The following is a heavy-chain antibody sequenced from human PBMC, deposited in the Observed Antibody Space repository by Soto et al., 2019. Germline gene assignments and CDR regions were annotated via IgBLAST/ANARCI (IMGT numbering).Heavy chain of an antibody. CDR3: ASPYYDILTGPYSYYYYYYGMDV. CDR2: IIPIFGTA. V-gene: IGHV1-69*13. Sequence: GASVKVSCKASGGTFSSYAISWVRQAPGQGLEWMGGIIPIFGTANYAQKFQGRVTITADESTSTAYMELSSLRSEDTAVYYCASPYYDILTGPYSYYYYYYGMDVWGQGTTVTVSS. J-gene: IGHJ6*02. D-gene: IGHD3-9*01. CDR1: GGTFSSYA.